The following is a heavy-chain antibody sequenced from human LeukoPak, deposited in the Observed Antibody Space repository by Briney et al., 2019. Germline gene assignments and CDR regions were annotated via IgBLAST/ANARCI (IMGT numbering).Heavy chain of an antibody. V-gene: IGHV3-21*01. CDR3: ARLAYCGGDCSR. D-gene: IGHD2-21*02. Sequence: GGSLRLSCAASGFTFSSYSMNWVRQAPGKGLEWVSSISSSSSYIYYAGSVKGRFTISRDNAKNSLYLQMNSLRAEDTAVYYCARLAYCGGDCSRWGQGTLVTVSS. J-gene: IGHJ4*02. CDR2: ISSSSSYI. CDR1: GFTFSSYS.